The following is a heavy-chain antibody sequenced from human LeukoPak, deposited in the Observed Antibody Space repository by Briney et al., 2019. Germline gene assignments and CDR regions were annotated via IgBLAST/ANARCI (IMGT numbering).Heavy chain of an antibody. D-gene: IGHD3-22*01. Sequence: PGGSLRLSCAASGFTFSSYAMSWVRQAPGKGLEWVSAFSGSGGSTYYADSVKGRFTISRDNSKNTLYLQMNSLRAEDTAIYYCAKAFDYYDSSGYSYYFDYWGQGTLVTVSS. CDR2: FSGSGGST. J-gene: IGHJ4*02. V-gene: IGHV3-23*01. CDR3: AKAFDYYDSSGYSYYFDY. CDR1: GFTFSSYA.